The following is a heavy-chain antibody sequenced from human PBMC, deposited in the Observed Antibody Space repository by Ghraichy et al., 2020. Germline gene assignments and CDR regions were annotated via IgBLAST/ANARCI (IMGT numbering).Heavy chain of an antibody. D-gene: IGHD5-18*01. CDR2: VHYTGGT. J-gene: IGHJ6*02. CDR1: GGSIRPYY. Sequence: SETLSLSCSVSGGSIRPYYWSWIRQPPGKGLEWIGYVHYTGGTYYDPSLKSRVTISVDTSKNQFSLRLTSVTAADTAIYYCARRGRGYSLYYYGLDVWGQGTTVTVSS. CDR3: ARRGRGYSLYYYGLDV. V-gene: IGHV4-59*08.